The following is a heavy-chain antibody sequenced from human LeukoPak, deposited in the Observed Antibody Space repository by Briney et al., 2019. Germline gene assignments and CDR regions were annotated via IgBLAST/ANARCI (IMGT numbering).Heavy chain of an antibody. CDR1: GCSISSYY. J-gene: IGHJ1*01. Sequence: SETLSLTCTVSGCSISSYYWSWLRQPPGKGLEWIGYIYFSGSTSYNPSLKSRVTISVDRSKNQFSLKLSSVTAADTAVYYCAKLCCESSGFYCQLGGRNTLVTVSS. V-gene: IGHV4-59*01. CDR2: IYFSGST. D-gene: IGHD3-22*01. CDR3: AKLCCESSGFYCQL.